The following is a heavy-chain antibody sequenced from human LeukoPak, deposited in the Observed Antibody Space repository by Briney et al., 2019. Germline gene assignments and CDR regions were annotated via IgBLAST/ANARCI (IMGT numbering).Heavy chain of an antibody. D-gene: IGHD3-3*01. CDR3: AMSPDFWSGYDS. CDR1: GDSILTRTYY. Sequence: PSETLSLTCTVSGDSILTRTYYWGWIRQPPGKGLEWIGRIYTSGSTNYNPSLKSRVTMPVDMSKNQFSLMLSSVTAADTAVYYCAMSPDFWSGYDSWGQGTLVTVSA. J-gene: IGHJ4*02. V-gene: IGHV4-61*05. CDR2: IYTSGST.